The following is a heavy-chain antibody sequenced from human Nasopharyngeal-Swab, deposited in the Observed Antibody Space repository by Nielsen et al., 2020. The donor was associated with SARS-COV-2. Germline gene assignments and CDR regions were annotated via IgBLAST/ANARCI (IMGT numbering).Heavy chain of an antibody. CDR3: AKTYSSSWYRRHAFDI. D-gene: IGHD6-13*01. Sequence: GGSLRLSCAASGFTFSSYAMSWVRQAPGKGLEWVSGISWNSGSIGYADSVKGRFTISRDNAKNSLYLQMNSLRAEDTALYYCAKTYSSSWYRRHAFDIWGQGTMVTVSS. J-gene: IGHJ3*02. V-gene: IGHV3-9*01. CDR1: GFTFSSYA. CDR2: ISWNSGSI.